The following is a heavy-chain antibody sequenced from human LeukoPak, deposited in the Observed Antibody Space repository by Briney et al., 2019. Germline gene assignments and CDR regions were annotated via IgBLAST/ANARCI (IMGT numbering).Heavy chain of an antibody. CDR3: AQGTPTGYGTSWFDY. V-gene: IGHV3-23*01. Sequence: PGGSLRLSCAASGFTFSSYAMSWARQAPGKGLEWVSLITGSGGNTYSADSVKGRFTISRDNSKNTLYLQMCSLRAEDTAIYYCAQGTPTGYGTSWFDYWGQGTLVTVSS. D-gene: IGHD6-13*01. CDR2: ITGSGGNT. CDR1: GFTFSSYA. J-gene: IGHJ4*02.